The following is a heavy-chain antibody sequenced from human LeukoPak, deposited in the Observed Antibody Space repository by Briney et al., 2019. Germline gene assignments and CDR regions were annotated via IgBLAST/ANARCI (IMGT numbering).Heavy chain of an antibody. CDR2: IYHSGST. V-gene: IGHV4-30-2*01. D-gene: IGHD2-2*01. J-gene: IGHJ5*02. Sequence: SETLSLTCAVSGGSISSGGYSWSWIRQPPGKGLEWIGYIYHSGSTYYNPSLKSRVTISVDRSKNQFSLKLSSVTAADTAVYYCARGAGYCSSTSCLENNWFDPWGQGTLVTVSS. CDR3: ARGAGYCSSTSCLENNWFDP. CDR1: GGSISSGGYS.